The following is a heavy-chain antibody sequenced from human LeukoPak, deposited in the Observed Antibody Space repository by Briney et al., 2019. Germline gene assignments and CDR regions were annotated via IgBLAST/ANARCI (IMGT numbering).Heavy chain of an antibody. CDR1: GGSISSSSYY. CDR3: ARRPVAGLPFDY. CDR2: IYYSGST. Sequence: SETLSLTCTVSGGSISSSSYYWGWIRQPPGKGLEWIGSIYYSGSTYYNPSLKSRVTISVDTSKNQFSLKLSSVTAADTAVYYCARRPVAGLPFDYWGQGTLVTVSS. D-gene: IGHD6-19*01. V-gene: IGHV4-39*07. J-gene: IGHJ4*02.